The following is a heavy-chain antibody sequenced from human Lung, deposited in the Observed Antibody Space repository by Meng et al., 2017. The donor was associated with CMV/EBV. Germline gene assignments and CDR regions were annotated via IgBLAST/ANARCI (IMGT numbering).Heavy chain of an antibody. CDR1: GGSISSSHW. CDR2: IYHSGST. CDR3: ASFPPPGKQWLVTDY. J-gene: IGHJ4*02. V-gene: IGHV4-4*02. D-gene: IGHD6-19*01. Sequence: GPLQESGQGLVKPSGTLSLTCAVSGGSISSSHWWSRVRQPPGKGLEWIGEIYHSGSTNYNPSLKSRVTISVDKSKNQFSLKLSSVTAADTAVYYCASFPPPGKQWLVTDYWGQGTLVTVSS.